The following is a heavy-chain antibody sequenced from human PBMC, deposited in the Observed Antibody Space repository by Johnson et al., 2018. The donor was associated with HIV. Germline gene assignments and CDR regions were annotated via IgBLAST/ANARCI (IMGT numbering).Heavy chain of an antibody. Sequence: VQLVESGGGLVQPGGSLRLSCAASGFTFDDYGMSWVRQAPGKGLEWVSRINSDGSSTSYADSVMGRFTISRDNAQNTLYLQMNSLRAEDTAVYYCAKDRGIAAAGTFDIWGQGTMVTVSS. CDR2: INSDGSST. D-gene: IGHD6-13*01. CDR1: GFTFDDYG. V-gene: IGHV3-74*01. CDR3: AKDRGIAAAGTFDI. J-gene: IGHJ3*02.